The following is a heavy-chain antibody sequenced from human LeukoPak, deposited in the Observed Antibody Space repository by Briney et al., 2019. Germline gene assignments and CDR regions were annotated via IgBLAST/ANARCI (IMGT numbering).Heavy chain of an antibody. V-gene: IGHV3-74*01. CDR3: ARRINTALVDY. D-gene: IGHD5-18*01. J-gene: IGHJ4*02. CDR2: INSDGSST. Sequence: PGGSLRLSCAASGFTFSSYWMHWVRQAPGKGLVWVSRINSDGSSTDYADSVKGRFTIPRDNAKNTLYLQMNSLRVEDTAVYYCARRINTALVDYWGQGTLVTVSS. CDR1: GFTFSSYW.